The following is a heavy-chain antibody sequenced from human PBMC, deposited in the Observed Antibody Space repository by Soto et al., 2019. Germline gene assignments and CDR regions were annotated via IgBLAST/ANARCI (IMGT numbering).Heavy chain of an antibody. CDR1: GFTFSTYA. CDR3: MSLYSYGSGSYYK. J-gene: IGHJ4*02. D-gene: IGHD3-10*01. V-gene: IGHV3-23*01. CDR2: MSGSGGST. Sequence: EVQLLESGGGLVQPGGSLRLSCAASGFTFSTYAMSWVRQAPGKGLEWVSGMSGSGGSTYYADSVKGRFTISRDNSKNTLYLQMNCLRAEDAALYYCMSLYSYGSGSYYKWGQGTLVTVSS.